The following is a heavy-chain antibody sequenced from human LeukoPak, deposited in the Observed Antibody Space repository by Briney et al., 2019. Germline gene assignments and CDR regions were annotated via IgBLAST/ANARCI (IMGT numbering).Heavy chain of an antibody. Sequence: GGSLRLSCAASGFTFRSHGMNWVRQAPGKGLEWVSGISPSGGITYYTDSVRGRFTISRDNSKNTVSLQMNSLRGEDTAVYYCARGLGYSNSWHGYWGQGTLVTVSS. V-gene: IGHV3-23*01. CDR2: ISPSGGIT. CDR3: ARGLGYSNSWHGY. D-gene: IGHD6-13*01. J-gene: IGHJ4*02. CDR1: GFTFRSHG.